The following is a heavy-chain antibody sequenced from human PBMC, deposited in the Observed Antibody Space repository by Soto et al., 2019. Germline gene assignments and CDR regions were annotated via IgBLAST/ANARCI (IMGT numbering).Heavy chain of an antibody. Sequence: LSLTCTVSGASISNSAYYWGWIRQPPGKGLEWIGTISYRGSTFYKPSLKSQVTISVDTIKNQFSLKLDSVTVADTAVYYCVTFDFSSTYYDHWGQGTLVTVSS. CDR3: VTFDFSSTYYDH. CDR2: ISYRGST. CDR1: GASISNSAYY. J-gene: IGHJ4*02. V-gene: IGHV4-39*01. D-gene: IGHD6-13*01.